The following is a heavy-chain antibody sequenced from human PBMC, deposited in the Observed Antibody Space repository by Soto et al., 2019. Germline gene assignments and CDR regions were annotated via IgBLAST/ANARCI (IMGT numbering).Heavy chain of an antibody. CDR1: GGSFSGYY. CDR3: ARGSFKGLIWFGELLSWGWFDP. CDR2: INHSGST. J-gene: IGHJ5*02. D-gene: IGHD3-10*01. Sequence: SETLSLTCAVYGGSFSGYYWSWIRQPPGKGLEWIGEINHSGSTNYNPSLKSRVTISVDTSKNQFSLKLSSVTAADTAVYYCARGSFKGLIWFGELLSWGWFDPWGQGTLVTVSS. V-gene: IGHV4-34*01.